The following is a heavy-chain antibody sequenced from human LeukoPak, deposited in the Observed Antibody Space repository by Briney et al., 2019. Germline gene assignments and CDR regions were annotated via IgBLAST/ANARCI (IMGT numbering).Heavy chain of an antibody. CDR3: ARGPNGYNWNYGWFEP. V-gene: IGHV1-18*01. D-gene: IGHD1-7*01. Sequence: GSSVKVSCKASGHTFTIYGISWVRQAPGQGLEWMGWISAYNGNTNYAQKLQGRVTMTTDTSTSTAYMELRSLRSDDTAVYYCARGPNGYNWNYGWFEPWGQGTLVTASS. CDR2: ISAYNGNT. CDR1: GHTFTIYG. J-gene: IGHJ5*02.